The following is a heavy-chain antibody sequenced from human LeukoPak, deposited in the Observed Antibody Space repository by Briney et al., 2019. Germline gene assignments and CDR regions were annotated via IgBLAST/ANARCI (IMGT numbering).Heavy chain of an antibody. D-gene: IGHD3-10*01. CDR2: LSGGGDKS. CDR3: AKDTRRGSGMKDGFEF. J-gene: IGHJ3*01. Sequence: GGSLRLSCAASGFTFFDYAMTWVRQAPGKGLEWVSALSGGGDKSFYADSVKGRFTISRDNSKNMLFLQMNSLRAEDAAVYFCAKDTRRGSGMKDGFEFWGHGTMVTVS. V-gene: IGHV3-23*01. CDR1: GFTFFDYA.